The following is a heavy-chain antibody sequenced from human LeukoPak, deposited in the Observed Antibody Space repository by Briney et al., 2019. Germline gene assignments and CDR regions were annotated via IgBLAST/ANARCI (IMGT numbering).Heavy chain of an antibody. CDR2: IKQDGSEK. D-gene: IGHD3-10*02. V-gene: IGHV3-7*01. Sequence: PGGSLRLSCAASGLTLSIFCTSWVRDAPGKGLEGVANIKQDGSEKYYVDSVKGRFTVSRDNAKNSLYLQMNSLRAEDTAVYYCAELGITMIGGVWGKGTTVTISS. J-gene: IGHJ6*04. CDR1: GLTLSIFC. CDR3: AELGITMIGGV.